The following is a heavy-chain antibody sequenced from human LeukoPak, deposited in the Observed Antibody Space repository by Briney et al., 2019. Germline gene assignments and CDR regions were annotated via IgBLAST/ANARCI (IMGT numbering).Heavy chain of an antibody. CDR1: GFTFSSYG. V-gene: IGHV3-30*02. CDR3: ASTLPSDY. CDR2: IRYDGSDK. Sequence: GGSLRLSCAASGFTFSSYGMHWVRQAPGKGLEWVAFIRYDGSDKFYADSVKGRFTISRDNAKNSLYLQMNSLRAEDTAVYYCASTLPSDYWGQGTLVTVSS. J-gene: IGHJ4*02. D-gene: IGHD2-2*01.